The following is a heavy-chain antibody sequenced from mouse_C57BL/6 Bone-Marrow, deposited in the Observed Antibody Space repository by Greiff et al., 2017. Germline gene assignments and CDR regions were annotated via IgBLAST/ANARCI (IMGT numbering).Heavy chain of an antibody. CDR2: IYPRSGNT. V-gene: IGHV1-81*01. D-gene: IGHD4-1*01. Sequence: QVQLQQSGAELARPGASVKLSCKASGYTFTSYGISWVKQRTGQGLEWIGEIYPRSGNTYYNEKFKGKATLTADKSSSTAYMELRSLTSEDSAVYFCARERLGREFAYWGQGTLVTVSA. CDR3: ARERLGREFAY. CDR1: GYTFTSYG. J-gene: IGHJ3*01.